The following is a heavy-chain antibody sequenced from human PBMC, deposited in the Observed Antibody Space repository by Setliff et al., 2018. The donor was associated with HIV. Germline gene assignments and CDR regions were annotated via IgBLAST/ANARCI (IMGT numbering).Heavy chain of an antibody. V-gene: IGHV4-59*12. D-gene: IGHD1-26*01. CDR2: IYYSGSS. J-gene: IGHJ4*02. CDR1: GGSISSYY. Sequence: SETLSLTCTVSGGSISSYYWSVFRQPPGKGLEWIGYIYYSGSSNYNPSLKIRVTISVDTSKNQFSLKLSSVTAADTALYYCSKWDTIILADSWGQGTLVTVSS. CDR3: SKWDTIILADS.